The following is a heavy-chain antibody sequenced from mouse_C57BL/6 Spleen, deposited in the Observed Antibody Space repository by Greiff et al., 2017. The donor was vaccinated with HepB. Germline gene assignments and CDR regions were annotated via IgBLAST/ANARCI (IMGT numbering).Heavy chain of an antibody. V-gene: IGHV5-16*01. CDR2: INYDGSST. CDR3: ARDPAYYYGSSSNWYFDV. J-gene: IGHJ1*03. CDR1: GFTFSDYY. D-gene: IGHD1-1*01. Sequence: EVKLVESEGGLVQPGSSMKLSCTASGFTFSDYYMAWVRQVPEKGLEWVANINYDGSSTYYLDSLKSRFIISRDNAKNILYLQMSSLKSEDTATYYCARDPAYYYGSSSNWYFDVWGTGTTVTVSS.